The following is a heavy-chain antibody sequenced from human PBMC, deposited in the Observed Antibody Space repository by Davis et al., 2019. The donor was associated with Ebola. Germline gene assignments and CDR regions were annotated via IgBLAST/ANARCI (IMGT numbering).Heavy chain of an antibody. CDR3: TVTTTDDY. J-gene: IGHJ4*02. V-gene: IGHV3-73*01. Sequence: GESLKISCAASGFTFSGSAMHWVRQASGKGLEWVGRIRSKANSYATAYAASVKGRFTISRDDSKNTAYLQMNSLKTEDTAVYYCTVTTTDDYWGQGTLVTVSS. CDR1: GFTFSGSA. CDR2: IRSKANSYAT. D-gene: IGHD3-22*01.